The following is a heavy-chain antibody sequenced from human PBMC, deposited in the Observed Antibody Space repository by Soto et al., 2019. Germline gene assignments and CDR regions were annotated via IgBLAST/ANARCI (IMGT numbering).Heavy chain of an antibody. J-gene: IGHJ6*02. CDR1: GSGVTSYY. CDR3: ARGSSFCRLYYYYGMDV. D-gene: IGHD2-15*01. Sequence: APVQVSFPASGSGVTSYYLHGVRQTPRQGLEWMGWINPNSGGTSYAQKFQGWVTRTRDTSISTAYMELSRLRSDDTAVYYCARGSSFCRLYYYYGMDVWGQGTTVPVPS. CDR2: INPNSGGT. V-gene: IGHV1-2*04.